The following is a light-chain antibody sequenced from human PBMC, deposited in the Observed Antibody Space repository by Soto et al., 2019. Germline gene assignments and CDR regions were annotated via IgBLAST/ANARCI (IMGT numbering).Light chain of an antibody. CDR2: RNN. CDR3: VVWDNSLSGRV. V-gene: IGLV1-47*01. Sequence: QSVVTQPPSASGIPGQRVTISCSGSGSNIGTNYVFWYQHFSGTAPKLLIYRNNQRPSGVPDRFSASKSGTSASLAISGLRSEDEADYYCVVWDNSLSGRVFGGGTKLTVL. J-gene: IGLJ3*02. CDR1: GSNIGTNY.